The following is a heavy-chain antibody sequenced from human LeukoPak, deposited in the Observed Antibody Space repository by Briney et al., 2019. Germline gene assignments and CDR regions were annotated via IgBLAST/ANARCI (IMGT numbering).Heavy chain of an antibody. D-gene: IGHD3-22*01. Sequence: GGSLRLSCAASGFTFSSYAMHWVRQAPGKGLEWVAVISYDGSNKYYADSVKGRFTISRDNSKSTLYLQMNSLRAEDTAVYYCARGGYDSSGYYVYWGQGTLVTVSS. CDR3: ARGGYDSSGYYVY. CDR2: ISYDGSNK. J-gene: IGHJ4*02. CDR1: GFTFSSYA. V-gene: IGHV3-30*01.